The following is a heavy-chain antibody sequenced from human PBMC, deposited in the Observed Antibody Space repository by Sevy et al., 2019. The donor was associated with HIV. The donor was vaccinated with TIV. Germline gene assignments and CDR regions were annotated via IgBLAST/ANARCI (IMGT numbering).Heavy chain of an antibody. D-gene: IGHD3-3*01. CDR1: GFTFGDYA. V-gene: IGHV3-49*03. Sequence: GGSLRLSCTASGFTFGDYAMSWFRQAPGKGLEWVGFIRSIAYGGITEYAASVKGRFTISRDDSKSIAYLQMNSLKTEDTAVYYCTRLFWSGYYPYLDYWGQGTLVTVSS. CDR3: TRLFWSGYYPYLDY. CDR2: IRSIAYGGIT. J-gene: IGHJ4*02.